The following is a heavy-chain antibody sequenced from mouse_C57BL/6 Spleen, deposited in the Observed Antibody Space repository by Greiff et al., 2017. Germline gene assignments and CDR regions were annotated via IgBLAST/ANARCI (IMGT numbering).Heavy chain of an antibody. D-gene: IGHD1-1*01. J-gene: IGHJ3*01. CDR2: INPSNGGT. CDR3: AREGIYYYGNWFAY. V-gene: IGHV1-53*01. Sequence: QVQLQQPGTELVKPGASVKLSCKASGYTFTSYWMHWVKQRPGQGLEWIGNINPSNGGTNYNEKFKSKATLTVDKSSSTAYMQLSSLTSEDSAVDYCAREGIYYYGNWFAYWGQGTLVTVSA. CDR1: GYTFTSYW.